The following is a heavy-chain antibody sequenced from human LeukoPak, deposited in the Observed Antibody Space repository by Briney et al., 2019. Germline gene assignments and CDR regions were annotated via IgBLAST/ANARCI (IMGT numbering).Heavy chain of an antibody. D-gene: IGHD3-16*01. Sequence: KPSETLSLTCAVYGGSFSGYYWSWLRQPPGKGLEWIGEINHSGSTNYNPSLKSRVTISVDTSKNQFSVKLSSVTAADTAVYYCARGRSGGYFDYWGQGTLVTVSS. CDR1: GGSFSGYY. V-gene: IGHV4-34*01. J-gene: IGHJ4*02. CDR2: INHSGST. CDR3: ARGRSGGYFDY.